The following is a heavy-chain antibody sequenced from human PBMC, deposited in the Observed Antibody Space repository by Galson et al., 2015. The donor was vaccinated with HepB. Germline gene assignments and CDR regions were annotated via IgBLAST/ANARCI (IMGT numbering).Heavy chain of an antibody. CDR1: GYTFTSYG. V-gene: IGHV1-18*04. CDR2: ISAYNGNT. Sequence: SVKVSCKASGYTFTSYGISWVRQAPGQGLEWMGWISAYNGNTNYAQKLQGRVTMTTDTSTSTAYMELRSLRSDDTAVYYCARDNTGTDNPQYGMDVWGQGTTVTVSS. D-gene: IGHD1-1*01. J-gene: IGHJ6*02. CDR3: ARDNTGTDNPQYGMDV.